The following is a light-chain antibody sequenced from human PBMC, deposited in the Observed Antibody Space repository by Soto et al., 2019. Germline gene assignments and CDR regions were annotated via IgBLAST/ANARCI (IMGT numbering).Light chain of an antibody. CDR2: NND. Sequence: QSVLTQPPSASGTPGQRVTISCSGSSSNIGSNTVNWYQQLPGTAPKLLIYNNDQRPSGVPDRFSGSKSGTSASLAISGLQSEDEADYYCAAWDDSLNGLVVFGGGTQLTVL. CDR1: SSNIGSNT. J-gene: IGLJ2*01. V-gene: IGLV1-44*01. CDR3: AAWDDSLNGLVV.